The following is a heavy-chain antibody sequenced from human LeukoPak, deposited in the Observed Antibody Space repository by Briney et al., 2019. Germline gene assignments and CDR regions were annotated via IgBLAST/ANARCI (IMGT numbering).Heavy chain of an antibody. V-gene: IGHV3-21*04. Sequence: PGGSLRLSCEVSGFTFSSYHMNWVRQAPGKGLEWVSSIGSSGSYIYYADSLTGRFTISRDNSKNTLYLQMNSLRAEDTAVYYCAKLDPGYSSGRPDHWGQGTLVTVSS. J-gene: IGHJ4*02. CDR3: AKLDPGYSSGRPDH. CDR1: GFTFSSYH. D-gene: IGHD6-19*01. CDR2: IGSSGSYI.